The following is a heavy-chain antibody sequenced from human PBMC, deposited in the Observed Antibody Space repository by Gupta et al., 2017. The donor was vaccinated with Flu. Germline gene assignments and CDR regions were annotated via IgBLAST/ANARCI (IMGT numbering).Heavy chain of an antibody. CDR3: ARERFCNTDSCYRWFDP. CDR2: VNPHRGST. Sequence: VQLVQSGADVGKPGASVKVSCKASGYSFTASYIHWVRQAPGQGLEWMGRVNPHRGSTNYEHKFQGRVTLAMDTSISTAYMELTRLRSDDTAVYYCARERFCNTDSCYRWFDPWGQGTLVSVAS. J-gene: IGHJ5*02. CDR1: GYSFTASY. D-gene: IGHD2/OR15-2a*01. V-gene: IGHV1-2*06.